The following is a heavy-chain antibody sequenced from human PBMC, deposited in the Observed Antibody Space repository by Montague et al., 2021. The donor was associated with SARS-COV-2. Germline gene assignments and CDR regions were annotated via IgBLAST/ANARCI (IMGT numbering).Heavy chain of an antibody. CDR1: GGSISSYY. CDR2: IYYSGST. J-gene: IGHJ3*02. V-gene: IGHV4-59*01. D-gene: IGHD3-22*01. Sequence: SGTLSLTCTVSGGSISSYYWSWIRQPPGRGLEWIGYIYYSGSTNYNPPLKSRVTISVDTSKNQFSLKLSSVTAADTAVYYCARGGYYDYAFDIWGQGTMVTVSS. CDR3: ARGGYYDYAFDI.